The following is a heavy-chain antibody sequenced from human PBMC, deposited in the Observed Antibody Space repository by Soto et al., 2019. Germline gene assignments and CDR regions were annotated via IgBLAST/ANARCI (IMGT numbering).Heavy chain of an antibody. J-gene: IGHJ3*02. V-gene: IGHV3-7*01. CDR1: GFTFSSYW. CDR3: ARDCIGRGLRWVKGNAFDI. CDR2: IKQDGSEK. Sequence: EVQLVESGGGLVQPGGSLRLSCAASGFTFSSYWMSWVRQAPGKGLEWVANIKQDGSEKYYVDSVKGRFTISRDNAKNSLYLQMNSLRAEDTAVYYCARDCIGRGLRWVKGNAFDIWGQGTMVTVSS. D-gene: IGHD3-3*01.